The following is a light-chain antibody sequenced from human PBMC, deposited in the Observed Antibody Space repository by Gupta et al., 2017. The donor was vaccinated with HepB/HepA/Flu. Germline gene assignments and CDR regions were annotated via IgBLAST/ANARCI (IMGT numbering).Light chain of an antibody. V-gene: IGLV2-14*03. J-gene: IGLJ2*01. Sequence: QSALTQPASVSGSPGQSITISCTGTSSDVGGYNYVFWHQQHPGKAPKLMIYDVSNRPSGVSTRFSGSKSGNTASLTISGRQAEDEADYYCSSYTGSSTLVFGGGTKLTVL. CDR3: SSYTGSSTLV. CDR2: DVS. CDR1: SSDVGGYNY.